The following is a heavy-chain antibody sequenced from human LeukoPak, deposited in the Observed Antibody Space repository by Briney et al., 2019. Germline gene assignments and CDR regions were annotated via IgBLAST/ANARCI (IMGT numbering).Heavy chain of an antibody. CDR2: IYCSGST. CDR3: ARATPTHTVAGTRHFDY. CDR1: GGSISSYY. V-gene: IGHV4-59*01. J-gene: IGHJ4*02. D-gene: IGHD6-19*01. Sequence: PSETLSLTCTVSGGSISSYYWSWIRQPPGKGLEWIGYIYCSGSTNYNPSLKSRVTISVDTSKNQFSLKLSSVTAADTAVYYFARATPTHTVAGTRHFDYWGQGTLVTVSS.